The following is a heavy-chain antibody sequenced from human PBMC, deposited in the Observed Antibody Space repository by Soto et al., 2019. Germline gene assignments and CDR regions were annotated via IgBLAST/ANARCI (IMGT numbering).Heavy chain of an antibody. CDR2: ISAYNGNT. CDR1: GYTFSSYG. CDR3: AGDLIAVRPGWFDP. V-gene: IGHV1-18*01. J-gene: IGHJ5*02. D-gene: IGHD6-6*01. Sequence: GASVKVSCKASGYTFSSYGISWVRQAPGQGLEWMGWISAYNGNTKYAQNLQGRLTMTTDTSTRTAYMELRSLRSDDTAVYYCAGDLIAVRPGWFDPWGQGTLVTVSS.